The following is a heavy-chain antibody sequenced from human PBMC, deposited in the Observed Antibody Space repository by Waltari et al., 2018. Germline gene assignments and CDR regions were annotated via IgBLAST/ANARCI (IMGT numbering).Heavy chain of an antibody. CDR1: GYTFTSYG. CDR2: ISGHNGNT. CDR3: ARLLTSYYYYMDV. J-gene: IGHJ6*03. Sequence: QVQLVQSGAEVKKPGASVKVSCKASGYTFTSYGITWVRQAPGQGLEWMGWISGHNGNTNYAEKVQGRVTMTTDTSTSTSYMELRSLRSDDTAVYYCARLLTSYYYYMDVWGKGTTVTVSS. V-gene: IGHV1-18*01.